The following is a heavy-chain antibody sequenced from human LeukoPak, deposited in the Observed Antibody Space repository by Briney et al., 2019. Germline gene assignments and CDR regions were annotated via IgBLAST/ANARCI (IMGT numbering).Heavy chain of an antibody. V-gene: IGHV4-39*07. D-gene: IGHD4-23*01. CDR2: IFYSGNT. J-gene: IGHJ3*01. CDR1: GGSISSSSYY. CDR3: ARLSVTPPNDAFDL. Sequence: PSETLTLTCTVSGGSISSSSYYWGWIRQPPGKGLEWIGSIFYSGNTHYSPSLKSRVTISLDTSKTQFSLRLSSVTAADTAVYYCARLSVTPPNDAFDLWGQGTMVTVSS.